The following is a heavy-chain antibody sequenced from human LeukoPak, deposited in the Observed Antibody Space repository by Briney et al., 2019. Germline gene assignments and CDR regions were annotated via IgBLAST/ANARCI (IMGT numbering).Heavy chain of an antibody. D-gene: IGHD6-13*01. CDR1: GFTFASYA. Sequence: GGSLRLSCAASGFTFASYAVSWVRQAPGKGLEWVSTISGSGGSTYYADSVKGRFTISRDNAKNSLYLQMNSLRAEDTAVYYCAKDSYSKGDFWGQGVLVTVSS. CDR3: AKDSYSKGDF. CDR2: ISGSGGST. J-gene: IGHJ4*02. V-gene: IGHV3-23*01.